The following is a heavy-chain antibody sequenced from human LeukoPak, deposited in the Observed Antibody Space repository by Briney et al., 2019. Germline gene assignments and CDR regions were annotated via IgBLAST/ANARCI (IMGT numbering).Heavy chain of an antibody. CDR1: GGSINNYY. CDR3: ARHRVSGYPYFDY. D-gene: IGHD3-22*01. CDR2: IYYTGST. V-gene: IGHV4-59*01. J-gene: IGHJ4*02. Sequence: PSETLSLTCTVSGGSINNYYWSWIRQPPGKGLEWIGYIYYTGSTNYNPSLKSRVTISVDTSKSHFSLKVSTLTGADTDVYYCARHRVSGYPYFDYWGQGTLVTVSS.